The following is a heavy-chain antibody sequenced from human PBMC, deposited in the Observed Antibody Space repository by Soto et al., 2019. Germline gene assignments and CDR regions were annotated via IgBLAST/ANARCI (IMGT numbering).Heavy chain of an antibody. CDR2: ITNSGGNT. CDR1: GFTFRSYA. D-gene: IGHD6-13*01. Sequence: QLLESGGGLVQPGGSLRLSCATSGFTFRSYAMSWVRQAPGKGLEWVSTITNSGGNTFYAGSVKGRFTISRDNSKSTLSLQSNGLKAEDTAIYYCAKGNGAAGGRGAYFHSWGQGTLVTVSS. CDR3: AKGNGAAGGRGAYFHS. V-gene: IGHV3-23*01. J-gene: IGHJ4*02.